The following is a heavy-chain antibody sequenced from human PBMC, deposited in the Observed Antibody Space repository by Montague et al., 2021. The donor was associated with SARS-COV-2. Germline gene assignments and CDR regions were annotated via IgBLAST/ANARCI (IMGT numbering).Heavy chain of an antibody. CDR2: IYYSGST. CDR1: GGSISSSSYN. J-gene: IGHJ6*02. CDR3: ARQVTGRCFDWLLYGMDV. Sequence: SETLSLTCTVSGGSISSSSYNWGWIREPPGKGLEWIGSIYYSGSTYYXPSLKSRVTVSVDTSKNQFYLKLSSVTAADTAVYYCARQVTGRCFDWLLYGMDVWGQGTTVTVSS. V-gene: IGHV4-39*01. D-gene: IGHD3-9*01.